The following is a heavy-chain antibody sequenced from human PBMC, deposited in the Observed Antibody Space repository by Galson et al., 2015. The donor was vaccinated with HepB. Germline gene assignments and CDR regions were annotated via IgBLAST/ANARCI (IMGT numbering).Heavy chain of an antibody. CDR2: IYYSGST. Sequence: TLSLTCTVSGGSISSGGYYWSWIRQHPGKGLEWIGYIYYSGSTYYNPSLKSRVTISVDTSKNQFSLKLSSVTAADTAVYYCARTYYDILTRGGWFDPWGQGTLVTVSS. CDR1: GGSISSGGYY. CDR3: ARTYYDILTRGGWFDP. V-gene: IGHV4-31*03. D-gene: IGHD3-9*01. J-gene: IGHJ5*02.